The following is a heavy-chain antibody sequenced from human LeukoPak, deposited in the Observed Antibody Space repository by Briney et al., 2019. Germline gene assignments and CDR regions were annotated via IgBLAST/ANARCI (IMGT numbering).Heavy chain of an antibody. V-gene: IGHV4-31*03. Sequence: PSETLSLTCTVSGGSISSGGYYWSWIRQHPGKGLEWIGYIYYSGSTYYNPSLKSRVTISVDTSKNQFSLKLGSVTAADTAVYYCAGGNYYGSGSYSVLNDYWGQGTLVTVSS. CDR3: AGGNYYGSGSYSVLNDY. CDR2: IYYSGST. CDR1: GGSISSGGYY. D-gene: IGHD3-10*01. J-gene: IGHJ4*02.